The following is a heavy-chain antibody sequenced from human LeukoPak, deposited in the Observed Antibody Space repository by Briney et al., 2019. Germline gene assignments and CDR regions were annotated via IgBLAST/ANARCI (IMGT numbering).Heavy chain of an antibody. CDR3: ARTGTTYYGFWSGSLNWFDP. CDR2: INHSGST. J-gene: IGHJ5*02. V-gene: IGHV4-34*01. Sequence: SETLSLTCAVYGGSFSGYYWSWIRQPPGKGLEWTGEINHSGSTNYNPSLKSRVTLSVDTSKNQFSLKLSSVTAADTAVYYCARTGTTYYGFWSGSLNWFDPWGPGTLVTVSS. CDR1: GGSFSGYY. D-gene: IGHD3-3*01.